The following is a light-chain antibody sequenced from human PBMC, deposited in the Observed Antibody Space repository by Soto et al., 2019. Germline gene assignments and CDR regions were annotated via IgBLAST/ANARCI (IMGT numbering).Light chain of an antibody. Sequence: QSVLTQPPSASASLGASVTLNCTLSSGYSNYKVDWYQQRPGKGPRFVMRVGTGGIVGSKGDGIPDRFSVLGSGLNRYLSIKNIQEEDESDYHCGADHGSGGNFVKVFGGGTKLPS. CDR3: GADHGSGGNFVKV. V-gene: IGLV9-49*01. CDR2: VGTGGIVG. CDR1: SGYSNYK. J-gene: IGLJ2*01.